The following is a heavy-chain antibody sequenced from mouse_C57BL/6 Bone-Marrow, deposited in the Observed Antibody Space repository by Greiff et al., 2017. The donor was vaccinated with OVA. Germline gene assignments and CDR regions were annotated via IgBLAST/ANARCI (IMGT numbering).Heavy chain of an antibody. CDR3: ARQDYYGSSYGYFDV. CDR2: LSSGGSYT. D-gene: IGHD1-1*01. J-gene: IGHJ1*03. CDR1: GFTFSSYG. Sequence: EVQLVESGGDLVKPGGSLKLSCAASGFTFSSYGMSWVRQTPDKRLEWVATLSSGGSYTYYPDSVKGRFTISRDNAKNTLYLQMSSLKSEDTAMYYCARQDYYGSSYGYFDVWGTGTTVTVSS. V-gene: IGHV5-6*01.